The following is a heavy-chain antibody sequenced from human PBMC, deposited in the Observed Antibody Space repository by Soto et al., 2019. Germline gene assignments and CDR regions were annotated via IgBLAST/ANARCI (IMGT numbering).Heavy chain of an antibody. CDR1: GDSVSSNSAA. D-gene: IGHD6-6*01. V-gene: IGHV6-1*01. Sequence: QAQLQQSGPGLVKPSQTLSLTCAISGDSVSSNSAAWNWIRQSPSRGLEWLGRTYYRSKWYNDYALSVKSRLTITPHTSRNQFSLQVNSVTPEDTAVYYCASAKEYTSSSGMDVWGQGTTVTVSS. CDR3: ASAKEYTSSSGMDV. J-gene: IGHJ6*02. CDR2: TYYRSKWYN.